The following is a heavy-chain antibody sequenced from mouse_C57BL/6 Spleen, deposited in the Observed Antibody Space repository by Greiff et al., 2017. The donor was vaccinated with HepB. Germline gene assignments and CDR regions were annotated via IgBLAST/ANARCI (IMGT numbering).Heavy chain of an antibody. CDR3: ARGVYYYGSYYFDY. Sequence: EVKLVESGGGLVKPGGSLKLSCAASGFTFSDYGMHWVRQAPEKGLEWVAYISSGSSTIYYADTVKGRFTISRDNAKNTLFLQMTSLRSEDTAMYYCARGVYYYGSYYFDYWGQGTTLTVSS. J-gene: IGHJ2*01. CDR2: ISSGSSTI. CDR1: GFTFSDYG. D-gene: IGHD1-1*01. V-gene: IGHV5-17*01.